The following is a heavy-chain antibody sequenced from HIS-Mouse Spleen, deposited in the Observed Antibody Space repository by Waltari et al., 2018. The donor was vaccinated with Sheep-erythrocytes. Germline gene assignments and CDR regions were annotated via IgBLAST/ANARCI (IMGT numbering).Heavy chain of an antibody. CDR2: IYYSGST. J-gene: IGHJ2*01. D-gene: IGHD3-10*01. CDR1: GGSISSGGYY. Sequence: QVQLQESGPGLVKPSQTLSLTCTVSGGSISSGGYYWSWIRQHPGKGLEWIGYIYYSGSTYYNPSLKSRVTRSVDTSKNQFSLKLSSVTAADTAVYYCARLITMVRGVTWYFDLWGRGTLVTVSA. V-gene: IGHV4-31*03. CDR3: ARLITMVRGVTWYFDL.